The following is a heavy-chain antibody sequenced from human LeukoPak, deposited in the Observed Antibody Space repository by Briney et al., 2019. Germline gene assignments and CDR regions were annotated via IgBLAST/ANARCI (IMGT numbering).Heavy chain of an antibody. Sequence: EASVKVSCKAFGYTFTGYYLHWVRQAPGQGLEWMGWINPHSGDTDYAQKFQGRVTMTRDTSTSTAYMELSTLRSDDTAVYYCARARLITDGFDIWGRGTLVTVSS. D-gene: IGHD3-16*01. J-gene: IGHJ3*02. V-gene: IGHV1-2*02. CDR1: GYTFTGYY. CDR2: INPHSGDT. CDR3: ARARLITDGFDI.